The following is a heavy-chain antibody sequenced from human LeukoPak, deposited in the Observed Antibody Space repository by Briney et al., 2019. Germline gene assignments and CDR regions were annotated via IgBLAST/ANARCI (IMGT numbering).Heavy chain of an antibody. CDR3: ARGGGTRLAAGGLSYYGLDV. D-gene: IGHD6-13*01. V-gene: IGHV1-2*02. CDR1: GYTFIDNY. Sequence: GASVNVSCKASGYTFIDNYMYWVRQAPGQGLEWMGWINPNSGGRNYAQKFQGRVTMTRDTSISTAYMELTRLTSDDTAVYYCARGGGTRLAAGGLSYYGLDVWGQGTTVTVSS. CDR2: INPNSGGR. J-gene: IGHJ6*02.